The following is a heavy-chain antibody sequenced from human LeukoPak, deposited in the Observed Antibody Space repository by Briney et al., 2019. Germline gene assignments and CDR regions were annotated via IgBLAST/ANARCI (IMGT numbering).Heavy chain of an antibody. V-gene: IGHV3-30*03. J-gene: IGHJ6*03. CDR2: ISYDGSNK. CDR3: ARDGEIAAVGYYYYYYMDV. D-gene: IGHD6-13*01. Sequence: PGRSLRLSCAASGFTFSNYDMHWVRQAPGKGLEWVTLISYDGSNKYYADSVKGRFTISRDNSKNTLYLQMNSLRAEDTAVYYCARDGEIAAVGYYYYYYMDVWGKGTTVTVSS. CDR1: GFTFSNYD.